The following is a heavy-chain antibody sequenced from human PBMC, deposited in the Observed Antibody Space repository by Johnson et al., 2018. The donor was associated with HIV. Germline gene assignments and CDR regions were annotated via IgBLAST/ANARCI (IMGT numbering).Heavy chain of an antibody. D-gene: IGHD2-2*01. Sequence: VQLVESGGGLVQPGGSLRLSCAGSGFTFTSYWMTWVRQAPGKGLEWVANIQQDGSEKYYVDSVKGRFTISRDNAKNSLYLQMKSLRAEDTAVYYCARDVVPAANAFDIWGQGIMVIVSS. J-gene: IGHJ3*02. V-gene: IGHV3-7*01. CDR2: IQQDGSEK. CDR3: ARDVVPAANAFDI. CDR1: GFTFTSYW.